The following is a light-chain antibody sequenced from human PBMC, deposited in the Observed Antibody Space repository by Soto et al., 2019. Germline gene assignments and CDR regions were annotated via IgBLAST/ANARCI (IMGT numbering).Light chain of an antibody. Sequence: DIQMTQSPSTLSASLGDRVTITCRASQSINTWLAWYQQKPGKAPKLLISDASSLKSGVPSRFSGSGSGTEFTLTISSLQPDDFAAYYCQQYNSFSLTFGQGTKVDIK. CDR1: QSINTW. CDR2: DAS. V-gene: IGKV1-5*01. J-gene: IGKJ1*01. CDR3: QQYNSFSLT.